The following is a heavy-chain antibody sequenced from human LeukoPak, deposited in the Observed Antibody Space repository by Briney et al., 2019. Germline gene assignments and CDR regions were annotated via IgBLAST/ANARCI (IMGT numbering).Heavy chain of an antibody. CDR1: GFTFSDYY. CDR3: ARDRVDIVASPFDY. CDR2: ISSSGSTI. V-gene: IGHV3-11*04. J-gene: IGHJ4*02. D-gene: IGHD5-12*01. Sequence: GGSLRLSCAASGFTFSDYYMSWIRQAPGKGLEWVSYISSSGSTIYYADSVKGRFTISRDNAKNSLYLQMNSPRAEDTAVYYYARDRVDIVASPFDYWGQGTLVTVSS.